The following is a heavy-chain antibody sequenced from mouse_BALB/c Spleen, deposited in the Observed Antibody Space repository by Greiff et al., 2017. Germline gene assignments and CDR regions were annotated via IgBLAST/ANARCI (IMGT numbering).Heavy chain of an antibody. Sequence: QVQLQQPGAELVKPGASVKLSCKASGYTFTSYYMYWVKQRPGQGLEWIGGINPSNGGTNFNEKFKSKATLTVDKSSSTAYMQLSSLTSEDSAVYYCTREVYDGQFADWGEGTLVTVSA. CDR2: INPSNGGT. V-gene: IGHV1S81*02. D-gene: IGHD2-3*01. J-gene: IGHJ3*01. CDR1: GYTFTSYY. CDR3: TREVYDGQFAD.